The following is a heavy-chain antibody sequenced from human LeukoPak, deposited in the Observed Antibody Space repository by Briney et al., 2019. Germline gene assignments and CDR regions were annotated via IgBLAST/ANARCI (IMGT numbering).Heavy chain of an antibody. CDR3: ATGPVVVPAAILPFWFDP. D-gene: IGHD2-2*02. Sequence: ASVTVSCKVSGYTLTELSMHWVRQAPGKGLEWMGGFDPEDGETIYAQKSQGRVTMTEDTSTDTAYMELSSLRSEDTAVYYCATGPVVVPAAILPFWFDPWGQGTLVTVSS. CDR2: FDPEDGET. V-gene: IGHV1-24*01. J-gene: IGHJ5*02. CDR1: GYTLTELS.